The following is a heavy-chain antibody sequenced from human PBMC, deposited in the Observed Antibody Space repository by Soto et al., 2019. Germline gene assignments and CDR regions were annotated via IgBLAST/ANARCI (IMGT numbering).Heavy chain of an antibody. CDR2: IYSSGST. J-gene: IGHJ4*02. Sequence: EVQLVESGGGLIQPGGSLRLSCAASGVTVSSIYMSWVRQAPGKGLEWVSVIYSSGSTYYADSVKGRFTISRDGSKNTLYLQMNSLRVEDTAVYYCANWAYYYDYWGQGTLVTVSS. V-gene: IGHV3-53*01. D-gene: IGHD7-27*01. CDR3: ANWAYYYDY. CDR1: GVTVSSIY.